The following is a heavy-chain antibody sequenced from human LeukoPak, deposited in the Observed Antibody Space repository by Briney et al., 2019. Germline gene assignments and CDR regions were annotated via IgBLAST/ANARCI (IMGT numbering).Heavy chain of an antibody. CDR2: IYPGDSDT. J-gene: IGHJ3*02. Sequence: GESLKISCKGSGYSFTSYWIGWVRQMPGKGLEWMGIIYPGDSDTRYSPSFQGLVTISADKSISTAYLQWSGLKASDTATYYCARSLKPVLLWFGELAPDAFDIWGQGTMVTVSS. V-gene: IGHV5-51*01. CDR3: ARSLKPVLLWFGELAPDAFDI. CDR1: GYSFTSYW. D-gene: IGHD3-10*01.